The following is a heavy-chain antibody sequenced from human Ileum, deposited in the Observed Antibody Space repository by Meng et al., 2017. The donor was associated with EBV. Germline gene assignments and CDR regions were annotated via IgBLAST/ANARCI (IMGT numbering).Heavy chain of an antibody. CDR3: ARGTGADY. V-gene: IGHV1-69*06. J-gene: IGHJ4*02. D-gene: IGHD3-10*01. CDR1: GSTFSVYG. CDR2: IIPALGTP. Sequence: QVELVQSGPEVKNPGASVKVSCKSSGSTFSVYGITWVRQAPGQGLEWMGGIIPALGTPKYARKFQDRLTITADKSMSTGYMELHSLTSNDTAVYFCARGTGADYWGQGTLVTVSS.